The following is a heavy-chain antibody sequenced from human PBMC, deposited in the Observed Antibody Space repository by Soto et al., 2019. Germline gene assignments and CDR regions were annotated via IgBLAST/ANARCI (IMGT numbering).Heavy chain of an antibody. J-gene: IGHJ4*02. Sequence: ASVKVSCKVSGSTLTELSMHWVRQAPGKGLEWMGGFDPEDGETIYAQKFQGRVTMTEDTSTDTAYMELSSLRSEDTAVYYCLSFDSSGYQNDYWGQGTLVTVSS. D-gene: IGHD3-22*01. CDR1: GSTLTELS. V-gene: IGHV1-24*01. CDR2: FDPEDGET. CDR3: LSFDSSGYQNDY.